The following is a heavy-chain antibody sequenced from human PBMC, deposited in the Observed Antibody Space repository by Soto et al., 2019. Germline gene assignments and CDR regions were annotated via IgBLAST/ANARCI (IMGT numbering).Heavy chain of an antibody. CDR1: GFTFSSYS. J-gene: IGHJ6*02. V-gene: IGHV3-21*01. CDR3: ARTPTGLFGKYYGMDV. Sequence: EVQLVESGGGLVKPGGSLRLSCAASGFTFSSYSMNWVRQAPGKGLEWVSSISSSSSYIYYADSVKGRFTISRDNAKNSLYLQMNSLRAEDTAVYYCARTPTGLFGKYYGMDVWGQGTTVTVSS. CDR2: ISSSSSYI. D-gene: IGHD3-10*01.